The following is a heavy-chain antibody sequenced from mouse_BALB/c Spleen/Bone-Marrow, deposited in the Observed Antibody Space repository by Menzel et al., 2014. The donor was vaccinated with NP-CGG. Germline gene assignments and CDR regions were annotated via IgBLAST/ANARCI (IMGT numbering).Heavy chain of an antibody. J-gene: IGHJ1*01. CDR1: TFTDYY. Sequence: TFTDYYINWVKQKPGQGLEWIGWIYPGSGNTKYNEKFKGKATLTVDTSSSTAYMQLSSLTSEDTAVYFCARILYWYFDVWGAGTTVTVSS. CDR2: IYPGSGNT. V-gene: IGHV1-84*02. CDR3: ARILYWYFDV.